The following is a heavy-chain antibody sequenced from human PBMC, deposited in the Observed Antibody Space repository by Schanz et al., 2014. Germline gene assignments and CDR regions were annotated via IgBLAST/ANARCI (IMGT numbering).Heavy chain of an antibody. J-gene: IGHJ4*02. CDR3: ARDLRNSRPSYYDH. Sequence: DVQVVESGGDLVQPGGSLRLSCAVSGFSVSTNYMSWVRQAPGKGLEWVSSIYINSGSTNYADSVKGRFIISRDSSKNTLFLQMNSLRAEDTAVYFCARDLRNSRPSYYDHWGQGTLVTVSA. CDR1: GFSVSTNY. D-gene: IGHD6-13*01. CDR2: IYINSGST. V-gene: IGHV3-53*01.